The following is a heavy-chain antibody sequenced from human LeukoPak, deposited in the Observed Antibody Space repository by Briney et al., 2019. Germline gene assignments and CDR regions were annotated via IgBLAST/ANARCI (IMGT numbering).Heavy chain of an antibody. J-gene: IGHJ3*02. CDR2: IYTSGGT. CDR1: GGSISSGSYY. CDR3: ARESPDAFDI. V-gene: IGHV4-61*02. Sequence: PSQTLSLTCTVSGGSISSGSYYWSWIRQPAGKGLEWIGRIYTSGGTNYNPSLKSRVTISVDTSKNQFSLKLSSVTAADTAVYYCARESPDAFDIWGQGTMVTVSS.